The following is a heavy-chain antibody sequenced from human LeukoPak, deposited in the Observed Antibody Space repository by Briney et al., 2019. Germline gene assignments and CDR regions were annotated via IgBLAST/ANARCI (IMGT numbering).Heavy chain of an antibody. CDR3: AKDYDRDLYESSGFFDS. V-gene: IGHV3-23*01. D-gene: IGHD3-22*01. CDR2: ISGGGLNT. CDR1: GFTLYTYG. J-gene: IGHJ4*02. Sequence: GGSLRLSCVTSGFTLYTYGMSWVRQGPGKGLEWVSAISGGGLNTYYADSVKGRFTISRDNSKNTLYLQMSSLRVEDTAVYYCAKDYDRDLYESSGFFDSWGQGTLVTVSS.